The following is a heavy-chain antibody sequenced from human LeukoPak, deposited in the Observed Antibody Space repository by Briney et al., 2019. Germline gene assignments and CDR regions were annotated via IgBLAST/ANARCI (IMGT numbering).Heavy chain of an antibody. D-gene: IGHD3-10*01. CDR1: GFTFSDAW. V-gene: IGHV3-15*01. Sequence: GSLRLPCSASGFTFSDAWISWVRQAPGKGLEWVGRIKSKTYCGTTDYSAPVKGRLTISRDDSKTTLYLQMNSLKTEDTAVYYCTTGPFDYYGSASYLANGMDVWGQGTTVTVSS. CDR2: IKSKTYCGTT. CDR3: TTGPFDYYGSASYLANGMDV. J-gene: IGHJ6*02.